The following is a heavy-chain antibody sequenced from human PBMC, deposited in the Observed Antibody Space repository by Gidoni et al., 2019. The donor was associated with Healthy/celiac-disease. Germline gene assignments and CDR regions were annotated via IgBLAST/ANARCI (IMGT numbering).Heavy chain of an antibody. V-gene: IGHV3-23*01. CDR2: ISGRGGST. CDR3: AKGQGNPLDAFDI. CDR1: GFTFNNYA. Sequence: EVQLLESGGGLVQPGGSLRLSCAASGFTFNNYAMTWVRQAPGKGLEWVSTISGRGGSTYYADSVKGRFTISRDNSKNTLYLQMNSLRAEDTAVYNCAKGQGNPLDAFDIWGQGTMVTVSS. J-gene: IGHJ3*02. D-gene: IGHD1-1*01.